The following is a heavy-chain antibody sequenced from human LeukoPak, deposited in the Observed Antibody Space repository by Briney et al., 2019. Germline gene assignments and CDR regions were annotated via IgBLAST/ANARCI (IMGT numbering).Heavy chain of an antibody. Sequence: SGTLSLTCAVSGDSISSSNWWNWVRQPPGKGLEWIGEIYHSGSTNYNVSLKSRVTISVDKSNNQFSLKLNSVTAADTAVYYCARAAYGSGSSRPFDYWGQGTLVTVSS. J-gene: IGHJ4*02. CDR3: ARAAYGSGSSRPFDY. V-gene: IGHV4-4*02. D-gene: IGHD3-10*01. CDR2: IYHSGST. CDR1: GDSISSSNW.